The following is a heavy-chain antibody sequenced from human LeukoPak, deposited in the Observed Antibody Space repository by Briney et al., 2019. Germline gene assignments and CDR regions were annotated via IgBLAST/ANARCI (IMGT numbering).Heavy chain of an antibody. D-gene: IGHD1-26*01. CDR2: MYQSGST. J-gene: IGHJ4*02. CDR3: ARGSPYTF. CDR1: GDSISSGYS. V-gene: IGHV4-38-2*02. Sequence: PSETLSLTCIVSGDSISSGYSWGWIRQPPGKGLEWIGTMYQSGSTYYNPSLKSRVTISVDTSKNQFSPKLTSVTAADTAVYYCARGSPYTFWGQGTLVTVSS.